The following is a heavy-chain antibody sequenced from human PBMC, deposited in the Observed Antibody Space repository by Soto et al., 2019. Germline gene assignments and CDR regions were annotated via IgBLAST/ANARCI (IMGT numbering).Heavy chain of an antibody. CDR1: GFTFSSYS. Sequence: PGGSLRLSCAASGFTFSSYSMNWVRQAPGKGLEWVSSISSSSSYIYYADSVKGRFTISRDNAKNSLYLQMSSLRAEDTAVYYCARVKGYYYYGMDVWGQGTTVTVSS. J-gene: IGHJ6*02. CDR3: ARVKGYYYYGMDV. D-gene: IGHD3-22*01. V-gene: IGHV3-21*01. CDR2: ISSSSSYI.